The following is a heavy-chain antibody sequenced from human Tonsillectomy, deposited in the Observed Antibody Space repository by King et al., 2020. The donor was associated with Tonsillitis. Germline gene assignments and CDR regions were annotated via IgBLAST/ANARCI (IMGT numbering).Heavy chain of an antibody. V-gene: IGHV3-48*01. CDR3: ASWDY. Sequence: VQLVESGGSLVQPGGSLRLSCAASGFTFSSYSMNWVRQAPGKGLEGVSYISSSSSTIYYADFVKGRFTISRDNAKNSLYLQMNSLRAEETAVYYCASWDYWGQGTLVTVSS. J-gene: IGHJ4*02. CDR1: GFTFSSYS. CDR2: ISSSSSTI.